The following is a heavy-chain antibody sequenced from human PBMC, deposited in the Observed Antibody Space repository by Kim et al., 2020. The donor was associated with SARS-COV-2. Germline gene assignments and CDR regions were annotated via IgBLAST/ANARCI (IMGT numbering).Heavy chain of an antibody. D-gene: IGHD3-10*01. Sequence: ASVKVSCKASGYTFTSYYMHWVRQAPGQGLEWMGIINPSGGSTSYAQKFQGRVTMTRDTSTSTVYMELSSLRSEDTAVYYCARGPGPTNTYYYGSGSYLSLYFDYWGQGTLVTVSS. J-gene: IGHJ4*02. CDR3: ARGPGPTNTYYYGSGSYLSLYFDY. CDR2: INPSGGST. CDR1: GYTFTSYY. V-gene: IGHV1-46*01.